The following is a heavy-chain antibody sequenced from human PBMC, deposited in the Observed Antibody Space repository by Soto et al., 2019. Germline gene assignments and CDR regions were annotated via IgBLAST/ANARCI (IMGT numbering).Heavy chain of an antibody. CDR2: ISAYNGNT. Sequence: ASVKVSCKASGYTFTSYGISWVRQAPGQGLEWMGWISAYNGNTNYAQKLQGRVTMTTDTSTSTAYMELRSLRSDDTAVYYRARDLAITIFGVAMGYWGQGTLVTVSS. CDR1: GYTFTSYG. CDR3: ARDLAITIFGVAMGY. V-gene: IGHV1-18*01. J-gene: IGHJ4*02. D-gene: IGHD3-3*01.